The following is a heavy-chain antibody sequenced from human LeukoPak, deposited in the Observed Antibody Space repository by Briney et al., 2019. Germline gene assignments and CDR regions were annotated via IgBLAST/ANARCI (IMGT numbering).Heavy chain of an antibody. CDR3: AKSRGGQSVRGVIASFDY. J-gene: IGHJ4*02. Sequence: RGSLRLSCAASGFTFSSYAMSWVRQAPGKGLEWVSAISGSGGSTYYADSVKGRFTISRDNSKNTLYLQMNSLRAEDTAVYYCAKSRGGQSVRGVIASFDYWGQGTLVTVSS. D-gene: IGHD3-10*01. CDR2: ISGSGGST. V-gene: IGHV3-23*01. CDR1: GFTFSSYA.